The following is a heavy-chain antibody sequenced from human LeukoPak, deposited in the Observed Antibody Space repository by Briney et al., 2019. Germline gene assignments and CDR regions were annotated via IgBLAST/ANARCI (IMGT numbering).Heavy chain of an antibody. J-gene: IGHJ4*02. D-gene: IGHD4-23*01. V-gene: IGHV4-38-2*02. Sequence: SETLSLTCTVSGYSISSGYYWGWIRQPPGKGLEWIGSIYHSGGTYYNPSLKSRVTISLDTSKNQFSLKLSSVTAADTAMYYCARVSRGNSVGGDYWGQGTLVTVSS. CDR1: GYSISSGYY. CDR3: ARVSRGNSVGGDY. CDR2: IYHSGGT.